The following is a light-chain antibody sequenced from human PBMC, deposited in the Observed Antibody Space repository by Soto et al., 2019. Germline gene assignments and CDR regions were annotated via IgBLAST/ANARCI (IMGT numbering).Light chain of an antibody. CDR3: RQRFRSPIT. V-gene: IGKV1-39*01. J-gene: IGKJ5*01. CDR1: QTISTY. CDR2: AAS. Sequence: DIRMTQSPSSLSAAVGDRVTLTSLTTQTISTYLNWYQQQPAKAAELLIYAASNLQSGVPSRFSGTGSGTDFTLTISSLQPEDAATYYCRQRFRSPITFGQGTRLEI.